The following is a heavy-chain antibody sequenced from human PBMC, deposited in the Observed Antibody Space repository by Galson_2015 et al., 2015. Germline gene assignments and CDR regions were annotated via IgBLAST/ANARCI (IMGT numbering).Heavy chain of an antibody. CDR3: ATYFVGSYYHTGTGY. V-gene: IGHV1-24*01. CDR2: FDPEDGET. J-gene: IGHJ4*02. Sequence: SVKVSCKVSGYTLTELSMHWVRQAPGKGLEWMGGFDPEDGETVYAQKFQGRVTMTEDTSTDTAYMELSSLRSEDTAVYYCATYFVGSYYHTGTGYWGQGTLVTVSS. D-gene: IGHD1-26*01. CDR1: GYTLTELS.